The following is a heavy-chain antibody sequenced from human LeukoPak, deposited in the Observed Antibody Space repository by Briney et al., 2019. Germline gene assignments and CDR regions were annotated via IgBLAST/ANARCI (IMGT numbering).Heavy chain of an antibody. D-gene: IGHD3-22*01. CDR3: ARGPYSYDSSGAFDI. J-gene: IGHJ3*02. V-gene: IGHV4-38-2*02. CDR2: ISHNGIT. Sequence: SETLSLTCTVSGGSISSLYWGWIRQPPGRGLEWIGSISHNGITAYKPSLESRVTISVDTSKNQFSLKLSSVTAADTAVYFCARGPYSYDSSGAFDIWGQGTMVTVSS. CDR1: GGSISSLY.